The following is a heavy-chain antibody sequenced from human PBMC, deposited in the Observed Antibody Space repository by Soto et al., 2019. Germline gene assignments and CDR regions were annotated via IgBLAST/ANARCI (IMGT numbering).Heavy chain of an antibody. CDR3: AREDHPGAPPRCDY. Sequence: RLSCGASGFSFRAYTMAWVRQAPGKGLEWVSSISSSSSNIEYADSVKGRFSVSRDNANNSLFLQINSLRAEDTAIYYCAREDHPGAPPRCDYWGLG. D-gene: IGHD2-8*02. V-gene: IGHV3-21*04. CDR1: GFSFRAYT. CDR2: ISSSSSNI. J-gene: IGHJ4*02.